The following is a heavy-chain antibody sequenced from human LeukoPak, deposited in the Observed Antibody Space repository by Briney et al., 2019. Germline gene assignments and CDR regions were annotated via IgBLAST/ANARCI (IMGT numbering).Heavy chain of an antibody. Sequence: GGSLRLSCAASGFTFSTSGMNWVRQAPGKGLEWVSYIISSSNTIYYADSVKGRFTISRDNSKNSLYLQMNSLKAEDTAVYYCARDRGYYDSSGQAYYYYMDVWGKGTTVTVSS. D-gene: IGHD3-22*01. V-gene: IGHV3-48*01. CDR2: IISSSNTI. CDR1: GFTFSTSG. CDR3: ARDRGYYDSSGQAYYYYMDV. J-gene: IGHJ6*03.